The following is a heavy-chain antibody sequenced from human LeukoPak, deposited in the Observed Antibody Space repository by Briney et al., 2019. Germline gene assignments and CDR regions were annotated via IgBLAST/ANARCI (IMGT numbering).Heavy chain of an antibody. CDR1: GFTFSSYA. Sequence: GGSLRLSCAASGFTFSSYAMSWVRQAPGKGLEWVSAISGSGGSTYYADSVKGRFTISRDNSKNTLYLQMNSLRAEDTAVYYRAKRNDYYYDSSGYYLDYWGQGTLVTVSS. CDR3: AKRNDYYYDSSGYYLDY. J-gene: IGHJ4*02. V-gene: IGHV3-23*01. CDR2: ISGSGGST. D-gene: IGHD3-22*01.